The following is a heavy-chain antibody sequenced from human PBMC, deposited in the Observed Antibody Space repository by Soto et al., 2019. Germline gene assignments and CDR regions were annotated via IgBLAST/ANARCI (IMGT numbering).Heavy chain of an antibody. Sequence: GSLRLSCAVSGFTFSSYSMNWVRQAPGKGLEWVSAISGSGGSTYYADSVKGRFTISRDNSKNTLYLQMNSLRAEDTAVYYCAKIPPGYSYGYFYFDYWGQGTLVTVSS. CDR3: AKIPPGYSYGYFYFDY. J-gene: IGHJ4*02. D-gene: IGHD5-18*01. CDR2: ISGSGGST. CDR1: GFTFSSYS. V-gene: IGHV3-23*01.